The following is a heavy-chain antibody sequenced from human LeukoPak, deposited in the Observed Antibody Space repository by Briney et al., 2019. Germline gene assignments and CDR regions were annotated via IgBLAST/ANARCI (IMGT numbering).Heavy chain of an antibody. D-gene: IGHD5-18*01. Sequence: GGSLRLSCAASGFTVSSNYMSWVRQAPGKGLEWVSYISSSGSTIYYADSVKDRFTISRDNAKNSLYLQMNSLRAEDTAVYYCARGGTRIQLWLREYFQHWGQGTLVTVSS. CDR3: ARGGTRIQLWLREYFQH. CDR2: ISSSGSTI. V-gene: IGHV3-11*01. CDR1: GFTVSSNY. J-gene: IGHJ1*01.